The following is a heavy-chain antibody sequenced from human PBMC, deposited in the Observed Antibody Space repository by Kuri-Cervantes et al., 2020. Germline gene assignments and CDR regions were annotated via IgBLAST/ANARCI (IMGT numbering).Heavy chain of an antibody. CDR3: ARASLENWNYGDYYYYYGMDV. D-gene: IGHD1-7*01. V-gene: IGHV3-13*01. J-gene: IGHJ6*02. Sequence: GSLRLSCAASGFTFSSYDMHWVRQATGKGLEWVSAIGTAGDTYYPGSVKGRFTISRENAKNSLYLQMNSLRAGDTAVYYCARASLENWNYGDYYYYYGMDVWGQGTTVTVSS. CDR2: IGTAGDT. CDR1: GFTFSSYD.